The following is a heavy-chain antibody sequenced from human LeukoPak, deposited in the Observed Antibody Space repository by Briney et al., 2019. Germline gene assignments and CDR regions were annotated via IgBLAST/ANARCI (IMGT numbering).Heavy chain of an antibody. CDR1: GGSISSYY. V-gene: IGHV4-59*01. CDR2: IYYSVST. CDR3: ARRLYCSGGSCPIPYYYYYMDV. Sequence: PSETLSLTCTVSGGSISSYYWSWIRQPPGKGLEWIGYIYYSVSTNYNPSLTSRVTISVDTSKNQFSLKLSSVTAADTAVYYCARRLYCSGGSCPIPYYYYYMDVWGKGTTVTVSS. J-gene: IGHJ6*03. D-gene: IGHD2-15*01.